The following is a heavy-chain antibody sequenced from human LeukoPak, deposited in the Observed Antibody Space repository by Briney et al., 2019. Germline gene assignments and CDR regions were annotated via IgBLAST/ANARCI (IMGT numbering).Heavy chain of an antibody. Sequence: SVKVSCKASGGTFSSYAISWVRQAPGQGLEWMGGIIPIFCTANYAQKFQGRVTITTDESTSTAYMELSSLRSEDTAVYYCASGEGYLDTAMGTSFDYWGQGTLVTVSS. V-gene: IGHV1-69*05. CDR2: IIPIFCTA. CDR3: ASGEGYLDTAMGTSFDY. J-gene: IGHJ4*02. CDR1: GGTFSSYA. D-gene: IGHD5-18*01.